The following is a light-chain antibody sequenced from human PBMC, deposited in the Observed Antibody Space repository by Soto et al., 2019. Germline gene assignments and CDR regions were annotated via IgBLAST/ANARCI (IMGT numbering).Light chain of an antibody. CDR2: VGS. J-gene: IGKJ4*01. CDR1: QSLLHSNGYNY. V-gene: IGKV2-28*01. Sequence: DIVMTQSPLSLPVTPGEPASISCRSSQSLLHSNGYNYLDWYLQKPGQSPQLLIYVGSNRASGVPDRFSGSGSDTDFTLKISRVEDEDVGLYDYMQALQSPALSFGGGTKVEIK. CDR3: MQALQSPALS.